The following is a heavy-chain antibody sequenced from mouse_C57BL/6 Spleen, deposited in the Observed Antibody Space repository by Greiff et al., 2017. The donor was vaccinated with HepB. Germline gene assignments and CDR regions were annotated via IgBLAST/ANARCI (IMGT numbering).Heavy chain of an antibody. Sequence: QVQLKQSGPELVKPGASVKISCKASGYSFTSYYIHWVKQRPGQGLEWIGWIYPGSGNTKYNEKFKGKATLTADTSSSTAYMQLSSLTSEDSAVYYCASDYYGSSYVEDYAMDYWGQGTSVTVSS. CDR3: ASDYYGSSYVEDYAMDY. V-gene: IGHV1-66*01. D-gene: IGHD1-1*01. CDR1: GYSFTSYY. CDR2: IYPGSGNT. J-gene: IGHJ4*01.